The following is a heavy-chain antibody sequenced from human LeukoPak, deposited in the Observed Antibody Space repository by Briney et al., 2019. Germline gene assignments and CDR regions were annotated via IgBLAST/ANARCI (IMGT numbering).Heavy chain of an antibody. CDR2: INHSGST. CDR1: GGSSSGYY. J-gene: IGHJ4*02. Sequence: SETLSSISCVYGGSSSGYYWSRCRQPPGEGLVGCGEINHSGSTNNNQPLKSRVTISVDTSKNQFSLKLRSVTAADTAVYYCARAQDIVVVPAARGRFDYWGQGTLVTVSS. CDR3: ARAQDIVVVPAARGRFDY. D-gene: IGHD2-2*01. V-gene: IGHV4-34*01.